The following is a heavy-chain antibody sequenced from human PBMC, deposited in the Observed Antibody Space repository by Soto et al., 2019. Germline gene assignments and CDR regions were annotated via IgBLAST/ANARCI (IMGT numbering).Heavy chain of an antibody. Sequence: EVQLLESGGGLVQPGGSLRLSCAASGFTFSSYAMSWVRQAPGKGLEWVSAISGTGGTTYYADSVKGRFTISRDNSRNTLNVQMNSVRAEDTAIYYCAKFFVETGGSSGWPWSFHFWGQGTLVTVSS. CDR3: AKFFVETGGSSGWPWSFHF. D-gene: IGHD6-25*01. CDR2: ISGTGGTT. V-gene: IGHV3-23*01. J-gene: IGHJ4*02. CDR1: GFTFSSYA.